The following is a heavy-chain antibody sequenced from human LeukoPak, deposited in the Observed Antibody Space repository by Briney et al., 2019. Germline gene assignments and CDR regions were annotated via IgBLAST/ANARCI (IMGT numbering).Heavy chain of an antibody. CDR2: IYPGDSDT. CDR3: ARSHEVAVADFDY. V-gene: IGHV5-51*01. Sequence: GESLKISCKGSGYSFTSNWIGWVRQMPGKGLEWMGIIYPGDSDTRYSPSFQGQVTISADKSISTAYLQWSSLKASDTAMYYCARSHEVAVADFDYWGQGTLVTVSS. J-gene: IGHJ4*02. CDR1: GYSFTSNW. D-gene: IGHD6-19*01.